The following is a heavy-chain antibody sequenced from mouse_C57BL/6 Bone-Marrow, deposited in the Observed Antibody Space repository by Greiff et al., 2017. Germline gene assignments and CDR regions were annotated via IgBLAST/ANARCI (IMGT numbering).Heavy chain of an antibody. CDR3: ARSQATLLMDY. CDR1: GYTFTNYW. Sequence: QVQLQQSGAELVRPGTSVKMSCKASGYTFTNYWIGWAKQRPGHGLEWIGDIYPGGGYTNYTEKFKGKATLTADKSSSTAYMQFSSLTSEDSAIYYCARSQATLLMDYWGQGTSVTVSS. V-gene: IGHV1-63*01. CDR2: IYPGGGYT. D-gene: IGHD3-2*02. J-gene: IGHJ4*01.